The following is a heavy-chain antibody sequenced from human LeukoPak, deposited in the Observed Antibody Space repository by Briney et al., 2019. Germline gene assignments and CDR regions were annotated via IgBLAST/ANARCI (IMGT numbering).Heavy chain of an antibody. V-gene: IGHV3-23*01. CDR1: GFTFSSYA. J-gene: IGHJ4*02. D-gene: IGHD3-22*01. CDR2: ISGSGGST. CDR3: AKHLYYYDSSGYYDY. Sequence: GASLRLSCAASGFTFSSYAMSWVRQAPGKGLEWVSVISGSGGSTYYADSVKGRFTISRDNSKNTLYLQMNSLRAEDTAVYYCAKHLYYYDSSGYYDYWGQGTLVTVSS.